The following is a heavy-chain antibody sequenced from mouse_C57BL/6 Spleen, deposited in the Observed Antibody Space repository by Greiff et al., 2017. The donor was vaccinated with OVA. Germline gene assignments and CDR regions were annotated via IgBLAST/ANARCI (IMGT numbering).Heavy chain of an antibody. J-gene: IGHJ1*03. V-gene: IGHV5-9*01. CDR2: ISGGGGNT. Sequence: EVKLMESGGGLVKPGGSLKLSCAASGFTFSSYTMSWVRQTPEKRLEWVATISGGGGNTYYPDSVKGRFTISRDNAKNTLYLQMSSLRSEDTALYYCARTGTWYFDVWGTGTTVTVSS. D-gene: IGHD4-1*01. CDR1: GFTFSSYT. CDR3: ARTGTWYFDV.